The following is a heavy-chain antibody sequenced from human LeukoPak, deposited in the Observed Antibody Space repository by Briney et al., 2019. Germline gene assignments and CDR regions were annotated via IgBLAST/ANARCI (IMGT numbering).Heavy chain of an antibody. CDR2: IIPIFGTA. J-gene: IGHJ4*02. D-gene: IGHD3-22*01. Sequence: ASVKVSCKASGGTFSSYAISWVRQAPGQGLEWMGGIIPIFGTANCAQKFQGRVTITADESTSTAYMELSSLRSEDTAVYYCARLDSSGYFDYWGQGTLVTVSS. CDR3: ARLDSSGYFDY. CDR1: GGTFSSYA. V-gene: IGHV1-69*13.